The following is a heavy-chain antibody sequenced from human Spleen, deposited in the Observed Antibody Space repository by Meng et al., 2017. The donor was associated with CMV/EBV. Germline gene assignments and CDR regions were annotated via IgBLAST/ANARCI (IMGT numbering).Heavy chain of an antibody. J-gene: IGHJ3*02. CDR3: ARGLMGPPPNDAFDI. CDR2: ISSSGNYI. Sequence: GESLKISCAASGFTFSSYWMSWVRQAPGKGLEWVSSISSSGNYIYYADSVKGRFTSSRDNAKNSLYLQMNSLRAEDTAVYYCARGLMGPPPNDAFDIWGQGTMVTVSS. V-gene: IGHV3-21*01. D-gene: IGHD2-8*01. CDR1: GFTFSSYW.